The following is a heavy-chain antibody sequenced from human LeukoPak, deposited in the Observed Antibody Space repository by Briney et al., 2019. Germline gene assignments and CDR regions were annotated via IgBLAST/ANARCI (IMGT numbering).Heavy chain of an antibody. CDR1: GYTFTSYA. Sequence: ASVKVSCKASGYTFTSYAMNWVRQAPGQGFEWMGWINTNTGNPTYAQGFTGRFVFSLDTSVSTAYLQISSLKAEDTAVYYCARGEWELLGNWFDPWGQGTLVTVSS. CDR2: INTNTGNP. V-gene: IGHV7-4-1*02. J-gene: IGHJ5*02. D-gene: IGHD1-26*01. CDR3: ARGEWELLGNWFDP.